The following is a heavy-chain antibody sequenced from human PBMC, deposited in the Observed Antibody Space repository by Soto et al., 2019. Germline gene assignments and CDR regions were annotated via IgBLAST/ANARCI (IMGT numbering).Heavy chain of an antibody. CDR2: IIPIFGTA. D-gene: IGHD2-2*01. J-gene: IGHJ6*02. CDR1: GGTFSSYA. V-gene: IGHV1-69*13. CDR3: ARSSSTSSKGWDYYYYYGMDV. Sequence: ASVKVSCKASGGTFSSYAISWVRQAPGQGLEWMGGIIPIFGTANYAQKFQGRVTITADESTSTAYMELSSLRSEDTAVYHCARSSSTSSKGWDYYYYYGMDVWGQGTTVTVSS.